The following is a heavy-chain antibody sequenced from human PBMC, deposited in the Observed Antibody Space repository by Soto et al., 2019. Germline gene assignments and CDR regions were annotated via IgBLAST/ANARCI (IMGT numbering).Heavy chain of an antibody. CDR1: GGTFGSNV. CDR2: IMPIFGAA. J-gene: IGHJ4*02. D-gene: IGHD2-15*01. V-gene: IGHV1-69*06. Sequence: QVQLMQSGAEVKKPVSSVKVSCKASGGTFGSNVISWVRQAPGQGLEWMGEIMPIFGAANKPQKFQGRLMITADTSTTTVYMELSSLGSEDTAVYFCATGARYCSGGSCYPDDWGQGTLVTVSS. CDR3: ATGARYCSGGSCYPDD.